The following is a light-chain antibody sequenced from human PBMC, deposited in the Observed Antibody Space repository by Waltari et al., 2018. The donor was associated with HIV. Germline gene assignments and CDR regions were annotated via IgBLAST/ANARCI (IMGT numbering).Light chain of an antibody. J-gene: IGLJ2*01. CDR1: ALPKKY. Sequence: SYELTQPPSASVSPGQTARITCSGDALPKKYAYWYQQKSGQAPMLVIYEDSKRPSGIPGRFSGSSSGTMATLTISGAQVEDEADYYCYSTDSSGNYVVFGGGTKLTVL. CDR2: EDS. CDR3: YSTDSSGNYVV. V-gene: IGLV3-10*01.